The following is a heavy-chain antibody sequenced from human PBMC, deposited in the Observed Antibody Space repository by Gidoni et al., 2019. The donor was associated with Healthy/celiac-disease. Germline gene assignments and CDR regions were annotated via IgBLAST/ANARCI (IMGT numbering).Heavy chain of an antibody. Sequence: QVQLVQSGSELKKPGASVKVSCKASGYTFTSYAMNWVRQAPGQGLEWMGWINTNTGNQTYAQGFTGRFVFSLDTSVSTAYLQICSLKAEDTAVYYCAREKGENGSGSYDGGSFDPWGQGNLVTVSS. D-gene: IGHD3-10*01. CDR3: AREKGENGSGSYDGGSFDP. CDR2: INTNTGNQ. CDR1: GYTFTSYA. J-gene: IGHJ5*02. V-gene: IGHV7-4-1*01.